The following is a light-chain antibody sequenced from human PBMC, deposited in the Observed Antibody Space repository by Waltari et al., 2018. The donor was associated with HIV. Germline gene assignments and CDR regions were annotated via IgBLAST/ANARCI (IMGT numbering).Light chain of an antibody. CDR1: RSTAYTDGKTN. CDR3: MQTVELPYT. CDR2: EVS. V-gene: IGKV2D-29*01. J-gene: IGKJ2*01. Sequence: MMTQTPLSLSVTPGQPASISCRSSRSTAYTDGKTNLYWLLQRPGQPPHLLIYEVSKRFSGVPERFSGSGSGTDFTLHIRRVEDEDVGVYYCMQTVELPYTFGQGTKLEIK.